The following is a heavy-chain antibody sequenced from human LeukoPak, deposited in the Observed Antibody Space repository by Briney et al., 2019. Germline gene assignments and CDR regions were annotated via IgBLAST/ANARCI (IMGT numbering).Heavy chain of an antibody. CDR2: IRSKTDGGTT. J-gene: IGHJ4*02. Sequence: ETLSLTCAVSGYSISSGYYWGWIRQPPGKGLEWIGRIRSKTDGGTTDYAAPVKDRVTISRDDSKNTLFLQINSLKTDDTAVYYCTTYVAVSGTRHFDSWGQGALVIVSS. V-gene: IGHV3-15*01. CDR1: GYSISSGYY. D-gene: IGHD6-19*01. CDR3: TTYVAVSGTRHFDS.